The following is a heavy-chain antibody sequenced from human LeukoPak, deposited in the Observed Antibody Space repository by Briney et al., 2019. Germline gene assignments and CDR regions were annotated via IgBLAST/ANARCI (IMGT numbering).Heavy chain of an antibody. CDR3: VKDLYTTVTPGGLFDY. CDR1: ASTCDDHD. J-gene: IGHJ4*02. D-gene: IGHD4-11*01. CDR2: LSWNSGSI. Sequence: RAAVASTCDDHDKPRGRTARPSHLGYVSDLSWNSGSIGDADSVKGRFTISRDNAKNSLYLQMNSLRAEDMALYYCVKDLYTTVTPGGLFDYWGQGTLVTVSS. V-gene: IGHV3-9*03.